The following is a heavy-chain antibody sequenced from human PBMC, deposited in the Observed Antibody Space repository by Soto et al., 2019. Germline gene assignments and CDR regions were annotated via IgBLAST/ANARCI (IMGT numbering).Heavy chain of an antibody. Sequence: PSETLYLTCTVSGGSISSGDYYCSWIRQPPGKGLEWIGYIYYSVSTYYNPSLKSRVTISVDTSKNQFSLKLSSVTAADTAVYFCARASPVESPIEYWGQGTMVTVSS. J-gene: IGHJ4*02. V-gene: IGHV4-30-4*01. CDR2: IYYSVST. CDR3: ARASPVESPIEY. CDR1: GGSISSGDYY. D-gene: IGHD1-1*01.